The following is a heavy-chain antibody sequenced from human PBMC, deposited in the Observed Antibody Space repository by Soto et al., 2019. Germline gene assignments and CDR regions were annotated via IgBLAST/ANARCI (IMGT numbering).Heavy chain of an antibody. J-gene: IGHJ5*02. V-gene: IGHV4-34*01. CDR3: ARGEPRFMEWLLLSEYFDP. Sequence: PETLSLTCSVYDGSFSSYYTSWILLPPGKGLEWIGVINHSGSTTYDPSLKSRVTISIDTSKNQVSLTLSSVTAADTAVYYCARGEPRFMEWLLLSEYFDPRGQGTLVTVSS. CDR1: DGSFSSYY. D-gene: IGHD3-3*01. CDR2: INHSGST.